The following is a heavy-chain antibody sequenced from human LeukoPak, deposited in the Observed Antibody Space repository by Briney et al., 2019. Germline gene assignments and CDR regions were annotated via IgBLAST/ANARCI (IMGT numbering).Heavy chain of an antibody. V-gene: IGHV3-30*18. CDR1: GFTFSSYG. D-gene: IGHD2-15*01. CDR2: ISYDGSNK. J-gene: IGHJ4*02. Sequence: PGGSLRLSCAASGFTFSSYGMHWVRQAPGKGLEWVAVISYDGSNKYYADSVKGRFTISRDNSKNTLYLQMNSLRAEDTAVYYCAKGGYCSGGSCCPLDYWGQGTLVTVSS. CDR3: AKGGYCSGGSCCPLDY.